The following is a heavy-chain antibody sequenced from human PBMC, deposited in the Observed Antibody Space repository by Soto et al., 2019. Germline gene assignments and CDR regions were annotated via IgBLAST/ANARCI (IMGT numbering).Heavy chain of an antibody. CDR3: ARESKYDTSGYPPWFAP. CDR1: VASLTRGGYS. V-gene: IGHV4-31*03. CDR2: IYYSGST. Sequence: QVQLQESGPGLVKPSKTLSLTSPVSVASLTRGGYSWSWIRKHPGEGLEWFGYIYYSGSTSYNPSLKSRVTISVDTSKNQFSLKLSSVTDADTAVYYCARESKYDTSGYPPWFAPWGQGTLVTVSS. D-gene: IGHD3-22*01. J-gene: IGHJ5*02.